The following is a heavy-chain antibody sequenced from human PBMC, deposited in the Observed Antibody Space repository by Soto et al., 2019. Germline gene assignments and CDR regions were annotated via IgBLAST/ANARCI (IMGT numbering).Heavy chain of an antibody. J-gene: IGHJ4*02. Sequence: SETLSLTCAVYGGSFRGYYWTWIRQPPGKGLEWIGEINHSGGANYNPSLKSRVTISVDRSKNQISLKLTSVTAADTAIYYCVRGAPAAIGPQGEYWGQGNLVTVS. V-gene: IGHV4-34*01. CDR1: GGSFRGYY. CDR3: VRGAPAAIGPQGEY. D-gene: IGHD2-2*01. CDR2: INHSGGA.